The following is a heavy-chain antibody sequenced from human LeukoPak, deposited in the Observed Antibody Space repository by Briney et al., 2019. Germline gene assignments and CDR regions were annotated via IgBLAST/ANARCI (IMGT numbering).Heavy chain of an antibody. V-gene: IGHV3-66*02. CDR3: ATSKAVAGTNAFDF. D-gene: IGHD6-19*01. CDR1: GFTFSSNY. J-gene: IGHJ3*01. CDR2: IYSGGST. Sequence: GGSLRLSCAASGFTFSSNYMSWVRQAPGKGLEWVSVIYSGGSTYYADSVKGRFTISRDNSKNTLYLQMNSLRAEDTAVYYCATSKAVAGTNAFDFWGQGTMVTVSS.